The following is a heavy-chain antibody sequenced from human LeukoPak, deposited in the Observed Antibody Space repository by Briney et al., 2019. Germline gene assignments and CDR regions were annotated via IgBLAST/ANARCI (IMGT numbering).Heavy chain of an antibody. Sequence: SETLSLTRTVSGASITSYYWSWIRQPAGKGLEWVGRLQTSGIIDHNPSLKSRVTMSMDTSKNQFSLKLTSMTAADTAVYYCASTTDYGPLGYWGQGTLVTVSS. D-gene: IGHD4/OR15-4a*01. CDR3: ASTTDYGPLGY. CDR2: LQTSGII. V-gene: IGHV4-4*07. CDR1: GASITSYY. J-gene: IGHJ4*02.